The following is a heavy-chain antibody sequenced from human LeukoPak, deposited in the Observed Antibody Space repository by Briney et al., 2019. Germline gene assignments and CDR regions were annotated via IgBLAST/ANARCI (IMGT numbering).Heavy chain of an antibody. CDR3: TRDLGRGSNY. V-gene: IGHV3-74*01. Sequence: GRSLRLSCAASGFTSSSYWMHWVRQAPGKGLLWVSRINSDGRTTNYADSVTGRSTISRDNAKKTLYLQMNSLRAEDTAVYYCTRDLGRGSNYWGQGTLVTVSS. CDR2: INSDGRTT. J-gene: IGHJ4*02. CDR1: GFTSSSYW. D-gene: IGHD1-26*01.